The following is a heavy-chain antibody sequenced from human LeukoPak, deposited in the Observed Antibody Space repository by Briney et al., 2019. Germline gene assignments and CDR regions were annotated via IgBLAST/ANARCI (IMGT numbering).Heavy chain of an antibody. CDR3: ARGPYGSGSYRFDY. CDR2: ISYDGSNK. V-gene: IGHV3-30*04. J-gene: IGHJ4*02. CDR1: GFTFSTYT. D-gene: IGHD3-10*01. Sequence: GGSLRLSCAASGFTFSTYTIHWVRQAPGKGLEWGAVISYDGSNKYYADSVKGRFTISRDNSKNTLYLQMNSLRAEDTAVYYCARGPYGSGSYRFDYWGQGPLVPVSS.